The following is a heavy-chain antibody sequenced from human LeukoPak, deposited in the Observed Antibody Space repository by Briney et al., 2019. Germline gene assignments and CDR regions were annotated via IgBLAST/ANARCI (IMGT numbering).Heavy chain of an antibody. J-gene: IGHJ4*02. CDR2: VSGSGGST. Sequence: GGTLRLSCAASGFSFSSYAMSWVRQAPGKGLEWVSAVSGSGGSTYYADSVKGRFTISRDNAKKSLYLQINSLRAEDTAIYYCARRGYYDSSGYDYWGQGTLVTVSS. CDR3: ARRGYYDSSGYDY. CDR1: GFSFSSYA. D-gene: IGHD3-22*01. V-gene: IGHV3-23*01.